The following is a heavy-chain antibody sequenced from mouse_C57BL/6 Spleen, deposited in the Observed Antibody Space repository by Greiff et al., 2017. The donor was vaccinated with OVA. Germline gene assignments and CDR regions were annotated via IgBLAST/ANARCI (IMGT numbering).Heavy chain of an antibody. CDR2: ISGGGGNT. CDR1: GFTFSSYT. J-gene: IGHJ2*01. CDR3: ARQGIVTTYFDY. Sequence: EVQLVESGGGLVKPGGSLKLSCAASGFTFSSYTMSWVRQTPEKRLEWVATISGGGGNTYYPDSVKGRFTFSRDNAKNTLYLQMSSLRSEDTALYYCARQGIVTTYFDYWGQGTTLTVSS. D-gene: IGHD2-5*01. V-gene: IGHV5-9*01.